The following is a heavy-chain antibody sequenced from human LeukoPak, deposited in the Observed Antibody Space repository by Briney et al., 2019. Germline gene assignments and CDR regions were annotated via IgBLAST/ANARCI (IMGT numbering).Heavy chain of an antibody. J-gene: IGHJ4*02. Sequence: NPSETLSLTCAVYGGSFSGYYWSWIRQPPGKGLEWIGEINHSGSTNYNPSLKSRVTISVDTSKNQFSLKLSSVTAADTAVYYCARISVAATGIFDYWGQGTLVTVSS. CDR3: ARISVAATGIFDY. CDR2: INHSGST. D-gene: IGHD6-19*01. V-gene: IGHV4-34*01. CDR1: GGSFSGYY.